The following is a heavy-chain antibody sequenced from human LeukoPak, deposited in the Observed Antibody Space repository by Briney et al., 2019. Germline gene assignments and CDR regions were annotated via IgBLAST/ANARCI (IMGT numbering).Heavy chain of an antibody. J-gene: IGHJ5*02. CDR3: ARVRDGDYGYIGFDP. Sequence: SQTLSLTCTVSGGSFSSGGYYWSWIRQHPGRGLEWIGYIYYSGRTYYNPSLKSRVTISVDTSKNQFSLKLSSVTAADTAVYHCARVRDGDYGYIGFDPWGQGTLVTVSS. D-gene: IGHD4-17*01. V-gene: IGHV4-31*03. CDR2: IYYSGRT. CDR1: GGSFSSGGYY.